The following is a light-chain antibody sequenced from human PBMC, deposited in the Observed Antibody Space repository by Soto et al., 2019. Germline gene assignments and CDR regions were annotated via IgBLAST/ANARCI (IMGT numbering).Light chain of an antibody. CDR3: QHYVSPPIT. J-gene: IGKJ5*01. Sequence: EIVLTQSPGTRSLSPWERATLSGRSSRSVTSNYLAWYQQKPGQAPRLLVYGASSRATGISDRFSGSGSGTDFTLTISRLEPEDFAVYYCQHYVSPPITFGQGTRLE. CDR2: GAS. V-gene: IGKV3-20*01. CDR1: RSVTSNY.